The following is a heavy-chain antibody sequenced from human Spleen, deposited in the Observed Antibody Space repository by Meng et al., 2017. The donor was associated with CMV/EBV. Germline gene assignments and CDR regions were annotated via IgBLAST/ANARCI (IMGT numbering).Heavy chain of an antibody. CDR2: ISYDGSNK. J-gene: IGHJ4*02. D-gene: IGHD3-10*01. CDR1: GFTFSSYG. V-gene: IGHV3-30*18. CDR3: ANPQVRGVTHH. Sequence: SCAASGFTFSSYGMHWVRQAPGKGLEWVAVISYDGSNKYYADSVKGRFTISRDNSKNTLYLQMNSLRAEDTAVYYCANPQVRGVTHHWGQGTLVTVSS.